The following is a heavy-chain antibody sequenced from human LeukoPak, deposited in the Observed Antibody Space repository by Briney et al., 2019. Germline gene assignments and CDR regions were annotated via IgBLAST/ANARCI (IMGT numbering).Heavy chain of an antibody. CDR2: VSGRDTST. CDR1: GFTFSNYA. V-gene: IGHV3-23*01. J-gene: IGHJ4*02. Sequence: GGSLRLSCAASGFTFSNYAMSWVRQAPGKGREWVSAVSGRDTSTYYADSVKGRFTISRDNSKNTLYLQMNSLRAEDTAIYYCAKWGDYDVLTGYYDSDYWGQGTLVTVSS. D-gene: IGHD3-9*01. CDR3: AKWGDYDVLTGYYDSDY.